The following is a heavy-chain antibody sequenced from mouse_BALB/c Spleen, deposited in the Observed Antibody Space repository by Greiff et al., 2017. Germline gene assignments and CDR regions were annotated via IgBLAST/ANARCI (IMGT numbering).Heavy chain of an antibody. D-gene: IGHD1-1*01. CDR1: GYSITSGYY. J-gene: IGHJ4*01. V-gene: IGHV3-6*02. CDR3: ARGVGTVVATPYAMDY. CDR2: ISYDGSN. Sequence: EVQLVESGPGLVKPSQSLSLTCSVTGYSITSGYYWNWIRQFPGNKLEWMGYISYDGSNNYNPSLKNRISITRDTSKNQFFLKLNSVTTEDTATYYCARGVGTVVATPYAMDYWGQGTSVTVSS.